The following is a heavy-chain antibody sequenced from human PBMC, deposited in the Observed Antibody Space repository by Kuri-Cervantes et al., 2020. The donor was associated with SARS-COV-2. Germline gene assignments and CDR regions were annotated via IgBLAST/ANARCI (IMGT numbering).Heavy chain of an antibody. CDR3: ARELWFGELSPNWFDP. CDR1: GYTFTGYY. D-gene: IGHD3-10*01. Sequence: ASVKVSCKASGYTFTGYYMHWVRQAPGQGLEWMGWISVYNGNTNYAQKLQGRVTMTTDTSTSTAYMELRSLRSDDTAVYYCARELWFGELSPNWFDPWGQGTLVTVSS. CDR2: ISVYNGNT. J-gene: IGHJ5*02. V-gene: IGHV1-18*04.